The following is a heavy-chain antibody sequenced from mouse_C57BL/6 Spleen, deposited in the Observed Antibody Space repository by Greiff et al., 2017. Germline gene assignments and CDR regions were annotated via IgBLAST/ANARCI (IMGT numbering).Heavy chain of an antibody. D-gene: IGHD2-2*01. J-gene: IGHJ2*01. CDR1: GYTFTDYE. Sequence: VQLQESGAELVRPGASVTLSCKASGYTFTDYEMHWVKQTPVHGLEWIGAIDPETGGTAYNQKFKGKAILTADKSSSTAYMELRSLTSEDSAVYYCTRSGYDWGQGTTLTVSS. V-gene: IGHV1-15*01. CDR2: IDPETGGT. CDR3: TRSGYD.